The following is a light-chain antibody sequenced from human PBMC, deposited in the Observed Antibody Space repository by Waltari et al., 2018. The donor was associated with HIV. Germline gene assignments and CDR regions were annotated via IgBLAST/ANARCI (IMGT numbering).Light chain of an antibody. J-gene: IGLJ1*01. Sequence: QSVLTQPPSASGTPGQRVTISCSGSSPNIGSNYVYLYQQLPGTAPKLLRYKNNQRPSGVPDRFSGSKSGTSASLAISGLRSEDEADYYCAAWDDSLNGYVFGTGTKVTVL. CDR1: SPNIGSNY. CDR3: AAWDDSLNGYV. CDR2: KNN. V-gene: IGLV1-47*01.